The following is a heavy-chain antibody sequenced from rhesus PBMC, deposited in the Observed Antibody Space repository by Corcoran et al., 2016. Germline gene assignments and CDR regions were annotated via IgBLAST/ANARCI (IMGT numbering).Heavy chain of an antibody. CDR1: GFTFSSYG. CDR3: ARHFDY. Sequence: EVLLVESGGGLVQPGGSLRLSCAASGFTFSSYGMSWVRQAPGKGLGWISFISNGGGTNPFYADSVKGRFTVSRDNSKNTLSMRMNSLRAEDTAVYYCARHFDYWGQGVLVTVSS. CDR2: ISNGGGTNP. V-gene: IGHV3S5*01. J-gene: IGHJ4*01.